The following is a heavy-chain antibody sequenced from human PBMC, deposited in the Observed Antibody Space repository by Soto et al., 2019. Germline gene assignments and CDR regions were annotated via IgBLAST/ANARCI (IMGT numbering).Heavy chain of an antibody. Sequence: PSETLSLTCAVYGGSFSGYYWSWIRQPPGKGLEWIGEINHSESTNYNPSLKSRVTISVDTSKNQLSLKLSSVTAADTAVYYCARVDQYYYDSSGYQGLLDYWGQGTLVTVSS. D-gene: IGHD3-22*01. V-gene: IGHV4-34*01. J-gene: IGHJ4*02. CDR2: INHSEST. CDR1: GGSFSGYY. CDR3: ARVDQYYYDSSGYQGLLDY.